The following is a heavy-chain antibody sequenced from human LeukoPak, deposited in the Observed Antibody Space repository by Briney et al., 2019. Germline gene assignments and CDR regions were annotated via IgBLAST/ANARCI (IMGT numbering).Heavy chain of an antibody. CDR2: TYYRSKWYT. V-gene: IGHV6-1*01. CDR3: AREYYDSSGYSVDY. D-gene: IGHD3-22*01. Sequence: SQTLSLTCAISGDSVSSNSAGWNWIRQSPSRGLEWLGRTYYRSKWYTDFAPFLRNRITINPDTSMNQFSLQLTSVTPEDTAVYYCAREYYDSSGYSVDYWGQGTLVTVSS. J-gene: IGHJ4*02. CDR1: GDSVSSNSAG.